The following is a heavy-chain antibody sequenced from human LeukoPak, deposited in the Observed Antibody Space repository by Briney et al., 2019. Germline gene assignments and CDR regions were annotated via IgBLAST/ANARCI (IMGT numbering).Heavy chain of an antibody. J-gene: IGHJ4*02. CDR2: IHYTGNT. Sequence: SETLSLTCTVSGGSISSYYWSVIRQSPEKGLEWIGCIHYTGNTNYNPSLKSRVTILLDASKNQFSLNLYSVTAADTAVYYCAGSPNPYYFDFRGQGSLVTVSS. V-gene: IGHV4-59*01. CDR3: AGSPNPYYFDF. D-gene: IGHD6-19*01. CDR1: GGSISSYY.